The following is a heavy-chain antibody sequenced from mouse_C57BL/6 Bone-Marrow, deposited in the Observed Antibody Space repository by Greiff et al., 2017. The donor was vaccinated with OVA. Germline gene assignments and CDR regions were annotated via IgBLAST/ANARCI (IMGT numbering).Heavy chain of an antibody. D-gene: IGHD1-1*02. CDR2: IYPGGGYT. CDR1: GYTFTNYW. CDR3: ARYDGYWYFDV. J-gene: IGHJ1*03. V-gene: IGHV1-63*01. Sequence: QVQLKESGAELVRPGTSVKMSCKASGYTFTNYWIGWAKQRPGHGLEWIGDIYPGGGYTNYNEKFKGKATLTADKSSSTAYMQFSSLTSEDSAIDYCARYDGYWYFDVWGTGTTVTVSS.